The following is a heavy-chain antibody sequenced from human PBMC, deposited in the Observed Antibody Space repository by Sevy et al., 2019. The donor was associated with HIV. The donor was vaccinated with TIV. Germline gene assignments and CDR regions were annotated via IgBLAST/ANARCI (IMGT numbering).Heavy chain of an antibody. CDR3: ARDISVLMVYANPPQYYYYGMDV. V-gene: IGHV3-30*04. CDR1: GFTFSSYA. Sequence: GGSLRLSCAASGFTFSSYAMHWVRQAPGKGLEWVAVISYDGSNKYYADSVKGRFTISRDNSKNTLYLQMNSLRAEDTAVYYCARDISVLMVYANPPQYYYYGMDVWGQGTTVTVSS. J-gene: IGHJ6*02. D-gene: IGHD2-8*01. CDR2: ISYDGSNK.